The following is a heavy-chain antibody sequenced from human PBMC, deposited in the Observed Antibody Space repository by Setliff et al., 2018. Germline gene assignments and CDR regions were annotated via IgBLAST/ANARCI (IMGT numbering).Heavy chain of an antibody. D-gene: IGHD3-22*01. CDR2: IYHSGST. CDR3: ARESRYYYDNLGTLDY. V-gene: IGHV4-38-2*02. J-gene: IGHJ4*02. Sequence: PSETLSLTCAVSGYSISSGYYWGWIRQPPGKGLEWIGSIYHSGSTYYNPSLKSRVTISVDTSKNQFSLKLSSVTAADTAVYYCARESRYYYDNLGTLDYWGQGTLVTV. CDR1: GYSISSGYY.